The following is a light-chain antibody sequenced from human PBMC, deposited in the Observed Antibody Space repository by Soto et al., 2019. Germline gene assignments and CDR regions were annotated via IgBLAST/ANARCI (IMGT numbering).Light chain of an antibody. J-gene: IGKJ4*01. Sequence: EIMLTHSPGTLSLSPGDRATLSCRATQSVAGSSLAWYQQKPDQAPGRLISGASNSATGIPARGSGSGSGRDFSLIINCLETEDFVFYFCEQYGSSHLTFGGGTRVYIK. CDR1: QSVAGSS. V-gene: IGKV3-20*01. CDR3: EQYGSSHLT. CDR2: GAS.